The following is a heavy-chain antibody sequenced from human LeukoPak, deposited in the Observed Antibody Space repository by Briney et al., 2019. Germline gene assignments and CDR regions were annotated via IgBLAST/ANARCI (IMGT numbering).Heavy chain of an antibody. CDR2: MNPNSGNT. V-gene: IGHV1-8*03. CDR1: GHTFTSYY. D-gene: IGHD3-3*01. J-gene: IGHJ4*02. Sequence: ASVKVSCKASGHTFTSYYMHWVRQAPGQGLEWLGWMNPNSGNTAYAQKFQGRVTITRDTSINTAYMELSSLRSEDTAVYSCARGRSYDFWSDPSTFDFWGQGTLVTVSS. CDR3: ARGRSYDFWSDPSTFDF.